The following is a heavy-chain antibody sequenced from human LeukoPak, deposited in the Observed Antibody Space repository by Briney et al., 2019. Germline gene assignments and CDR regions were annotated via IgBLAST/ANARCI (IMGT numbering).Heavy chain of an antibody. J-gene: IGHJ4*02. CDR3: SSWGSTPGVSSDDY. CDR2: IKSKTDGGTT. D-gene: IGHD6-6*01. Sequence: PGGYLRLSCAASEFTINDAWMSWVRQAPRKGLEWVGRIKSKTDGGTTEYAAPVKGRFTISRDDSKNTLYLQMNSLKTEDTAMYYCSSWGSTPGVSSDDYWGQGTLVTVSS. V-gene: IGHV3-15*01. CDR1: EFTINDAW.